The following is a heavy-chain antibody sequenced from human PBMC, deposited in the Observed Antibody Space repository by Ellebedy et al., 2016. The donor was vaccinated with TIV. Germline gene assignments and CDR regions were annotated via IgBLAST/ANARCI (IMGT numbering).Heavy chain of an antibody. Sequence: GESLKISCAASGLTVSSNYMSWVRQAPGKGLEWVSVIYSGGTTYYADSVKGRFTISRDNSKNTLYLQMNSLRAEDTAVYYCVIRTTKYWGQGTLVTVSS. CDR1: GLTVSSNY. V-gene: IGHV3-53*01. J-gene: IGHJ4*02. CDR3: VIRTTKY. CDR2: IYSGGTT. D-gene: IGHD1-1*01.